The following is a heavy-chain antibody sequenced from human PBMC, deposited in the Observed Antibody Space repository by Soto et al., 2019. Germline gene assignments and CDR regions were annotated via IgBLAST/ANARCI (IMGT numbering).Heavy chain of an antibody. Sequence: GGSLRLSCAASGFTFSSYSMNWVRQAPGKGLEWVSSISSSSSYIYYADSVKGRFTISRDNAKNSLYLQMNSLRAEDTAVYYCARDRRYCGGDCYFLDVWGRGTTVTVSS. CDR1: GFTFSSYS. D-gene: IGHD2-21*02. J-gene: IGHJ6*02. CDR2: ISSSSSYI. CDR3: ARDRRYCGGDCYFLDV. V-gene: IGHV3-21*01.